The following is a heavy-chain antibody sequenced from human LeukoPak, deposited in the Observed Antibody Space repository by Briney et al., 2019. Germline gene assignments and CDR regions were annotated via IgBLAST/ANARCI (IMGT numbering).Heavy chain of an antibody. V-gene: IGHV3-23*01. CDR2: ISGSGGST. D-gene: IGHD2-2*01. Sequence: PGGSLRLSCAASGFTFSSYAMSWVRQAPGKGLEWVSAISGSGGSTYYADSVKGRFTISRDNSKNTLYLQMNSLRAEDTAVYYCAKATWDIVVVPAAIFFDYWGQGTLVTVSS. CDR1: GFTFSSYA. CDR3: AKATWDIVVVPAAIFFDY. J-gene: IGHJ4*02.